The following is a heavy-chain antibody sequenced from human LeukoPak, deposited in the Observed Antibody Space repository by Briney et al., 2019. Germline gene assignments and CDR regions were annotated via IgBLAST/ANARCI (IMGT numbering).Heavy chain of an antibody. CDR1: GGSFSGYY. J-gene: IGHJ4*02. CDR2: ISHSGST. D-gene: IGHD1-1*01. V-gene: IGHV4-34*01. Sequence: SETLSLTCAVYGGSFSGYYWSWIRQPPGKGLEWIGEISHSGSTYYNPSLKSRVTISVDTSKNQFSLKLSSVTAADTAVYYCARLEAYWGQGTLVTASS. CDR3: ARLEAY.